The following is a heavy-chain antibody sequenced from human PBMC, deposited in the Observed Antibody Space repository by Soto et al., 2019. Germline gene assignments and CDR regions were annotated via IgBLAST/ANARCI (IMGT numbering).Heavy chain of an antibody. J-gene: IGHJ4*02. Sequence: EVQLVESGGGLVQPGGSLRLSCAAAGFTFSNYWMSWVRQAPGKGLEWVANIKKDGSEKNYVDSVKGRFPISRDNGKNSLYLQMNSLRAEDMAVYYCAREEVESGGWQNWGQGTLVTVSS. CDR2: IKKDGSEK. V-gene: IGHV3-7*01. CDR1: GFTFSNYW. D-gene: IGHD6-19*01. CDR3: AREEVESGGWQN.